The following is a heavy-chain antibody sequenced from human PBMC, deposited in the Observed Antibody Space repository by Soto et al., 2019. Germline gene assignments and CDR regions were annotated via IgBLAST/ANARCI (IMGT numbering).Heavy chain of an antibody. CDR2: IWYDGSNK. CDR1: GFAFSSYG. Sequence: GGSLRLSCAAAGFAFSSYGRHWVRQAPGKGLEWVAVIWYDGSNKYYADSVKGRFTISRDNSKNTLYLQMNSLRAEDTAVYYCARDRGYGSGSFYYYYMDVWGKGTTVTVSS. V-gene: IGHV3-33*01. J-gene: IGHJ6*03. CDR3: ARDRGYGSGSFYYYYMDV. D-gene: IGHD3-10*01.